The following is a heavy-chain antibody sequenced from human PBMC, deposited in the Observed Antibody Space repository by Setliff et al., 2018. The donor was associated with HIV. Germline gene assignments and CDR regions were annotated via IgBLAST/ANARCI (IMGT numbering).Heavy chain of an antibody. Sequence: GGSLRLSCAASGFDFTSYTMTWVRQAPGKGLEWVASISPGGSFMYDGDSIQGRFTISRDDAKSSLYLQMNSLKVEDTATYFCARASPGVVMIPDSWGQGTLVTVSS. J-gene: IGHJ4*02. CDR1: GFDFTSYT. D-gene: IGHD3-22*01. CDR2: ISPGGSFM. CDR3: ARASPGVVMIPDS. V-gene: IGHV3-21*01.